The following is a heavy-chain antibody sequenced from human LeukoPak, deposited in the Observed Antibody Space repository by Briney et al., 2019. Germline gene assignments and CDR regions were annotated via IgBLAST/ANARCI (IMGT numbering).Heavy chain of an antibody. V-gene: IGHV4-39*07. J-gene: IGHJ4*02. CDR1: GGSISSSSYY. D-gene: IGHD4-17*01. CDR3: ARIVRTTVTNYPFDY. CDR2: IYYSGST. Sequence: SETLSLTCTVSGGSISSSSYYWGWIRQPPGKGLEWIGSIYYSGSTYYNPSLKSRVTISVDTSKNQFSLKLSSVTAADTAVYYCARIVRTTVTNYPFDYWGQGTLVTVSS.